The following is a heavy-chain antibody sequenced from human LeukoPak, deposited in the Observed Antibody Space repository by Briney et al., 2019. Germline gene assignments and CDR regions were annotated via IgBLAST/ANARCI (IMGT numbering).Heavy chain of an antibody. Sequence: SVKVSCKASGGTFSSYTISWVRQAPGQGLEWMGGIIPIFGTANYAQKFQGRVTITADESTSTAYMELSSLRSEDTAVYYCARDLDSYGYSGWFDPWGQGTLVTVSS. V-gene: IGHV1-69*13. CDR3: ARDLDSYGYSGWFDP. CDR1: GGTFSSYT. CDR2: IIPIFGTA. J-gene: IGHJ5*02. D-gene: IGHD5-18*01.